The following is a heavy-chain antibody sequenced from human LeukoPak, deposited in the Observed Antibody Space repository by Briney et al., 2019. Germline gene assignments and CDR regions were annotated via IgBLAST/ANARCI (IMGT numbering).Heavy chain of an antibody. V-gene: IGHV3-21*01. CDR1: GFTFSSYS. D-gene: IGHD3-10*01. CDR2: ISSSSSYI. J-gene: IGHJ6*03. Sequence: GGSLRLPCAASGFTFSSYSMNWVRQAPGKGLEWVSSISSSSSYIYYADSVKGRFTISKDNGKNSLSMQMSSLRVEDTALYYCARAVSPVDMVRGRAYFFYNYYMDVWGKGTTVTVSS. CDR3: ARAVSPVDMVRGRAYFFYNYYMDV.